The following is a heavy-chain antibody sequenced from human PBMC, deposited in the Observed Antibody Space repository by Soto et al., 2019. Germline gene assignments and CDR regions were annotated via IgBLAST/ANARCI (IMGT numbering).Heavy chain of an antibody. V-gene: IGHV3-7*03. CDR3: VRGGHGSGSYLGSS. CDR2: IRQDGGAQ. CDR1: GFTFTTYW. J-gene: IGHJ5*02. Sequence: ASVKVSCVSSGFTFTTYWMSLVRQAPGKGLQWVANIRQDGGAQYYVDSVKGRFTISRDNAKNSVYLQMDSLRVEDTAVYYCVRGGHGSGSYLGSSWGQGILVTVSS. D-gene: IGHD3-10*01.